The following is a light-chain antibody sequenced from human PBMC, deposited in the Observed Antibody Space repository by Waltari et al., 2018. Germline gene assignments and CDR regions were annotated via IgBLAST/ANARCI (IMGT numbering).Light chain of an antibody. CDR3: CSYAGSSTWVV. V-gene: IGLV2-23*01. CDR1: SSDVGSYNL. Sequence: QSALTQPASVSGSPGPSLTISCTGTSSDVGSYNLVSWYQQHPGKAPKLMIYEGSKRPSGVSNRFSGSKSGNTASLTISGLQAEDEADYYCCSYAGSSTWVVFGGGTKLTVL. J-gene: IGLJ2*01. CDR2: EGS.